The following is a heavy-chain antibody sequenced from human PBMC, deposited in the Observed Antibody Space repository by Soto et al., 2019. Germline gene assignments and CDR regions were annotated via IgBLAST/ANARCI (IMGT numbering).Heavy chain of an antibody. CDR1: GFTFSSYA. J-gene: IGHJ4*02. CDR2: ISYDGSNK. D-gene: IGHD6-19*01. V-gene: IGHV3-30-3*01. CDR3: ARDGWYVEYYFDY. Sequence: QVQLVESGGGVVQPGRSLRLSCAASGFTFSSYAMHWVRQAPGKGLEWVAVISYDGSNKYYADSVKGRFTISRDNSKNTLYLQMNSLRAEDTAGYYCARDGWYVEYYFDYWGQGTLVTVSS.